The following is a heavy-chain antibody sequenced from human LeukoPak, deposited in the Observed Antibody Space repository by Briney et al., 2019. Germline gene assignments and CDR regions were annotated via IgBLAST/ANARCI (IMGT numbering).Heavy chain of an antibody. CDR3: AREYWLAVAGPESWFDP. Sequence: ASVKVSCKASGYTFTGYYMQWVRQAPGQGLEWMGWINPNSGGTNYAQKFQGRVTMTRDTSISTAYMELSRLRSDDTAVYYCAREYWLAVAGPESWFDPWGQGTLVTVSS. CDR1: GYTFTGYY. CDR2: INPNSGGT. V-gene: IGHV1-2*02. J-gene: IGHJ5*02. D-gene: IGHD6-19*01.